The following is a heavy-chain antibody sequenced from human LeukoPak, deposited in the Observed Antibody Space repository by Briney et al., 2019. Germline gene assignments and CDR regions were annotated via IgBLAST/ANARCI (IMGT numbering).Heavy chain of an antibody. CDR3: TRGKLLFGFDYHMDV. CDR2: INHSGST. D-gene: IGHD2-21*02. CDR1: GGSFSGYY. Sequence: SETLSLTCAVYGGSFSGYYWSWIRQPPGKGLEWIGEINHSGSTNYNPSLKSRVTISVDTSKNQFSLKLSSVTAADTAVYYCTRGKLLFGFDYHMDVWGKGTTVTVSS. J-gene: IGHJ6*03. V-gene: IGHV4-34*01.